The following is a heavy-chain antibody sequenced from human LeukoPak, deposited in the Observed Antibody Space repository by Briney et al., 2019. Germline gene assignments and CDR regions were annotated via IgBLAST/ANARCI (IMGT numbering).Heavy chain of an antibody. V-gene: IGHV4-39*01. CDR2: IYYSGST. J-gene: IGHJ4*02. Sequence: SETLSLTSTVSGDSISSSSYYWGWIRQPPGRGLEWIGTIYYSGSTYYNPSLKSRVTISVDTSKNQFSLNLISVAAADTAVYYCARQWVSDYYDNSGYYAIDYWGQGTLVTVSS. CDR3: ARQWVSDYYDNSGYYAIDY. CDR1: GDSISSSSYY. D-gene: IGHD3-22*01.